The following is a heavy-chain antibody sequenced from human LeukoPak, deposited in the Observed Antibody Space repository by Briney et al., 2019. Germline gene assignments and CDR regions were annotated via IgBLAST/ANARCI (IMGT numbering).Heavy chain of an antibody. CDR1: GGSFSGYY. V-gene: IGHV4-34*01. CDR3: AGDYYDSSGHDN. D-gene: IGHD3-22*01. J-gene: IGHJ4*02. CDR2: INHSGST. Sequence: PSETLSLTCAVYGGSFSGYYWSWIRQPPGKGLEWIGEINHSGSTNYNPSLKSRVTISVDTSKDQFFLKLSSVTAADTAVYYCAGDYYDSSGHDNWGQGTLVTVSS.